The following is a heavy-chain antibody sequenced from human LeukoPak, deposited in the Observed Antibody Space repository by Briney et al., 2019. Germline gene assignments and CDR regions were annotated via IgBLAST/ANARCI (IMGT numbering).Heavy chain of an antibody. V-gene: IGHV3-64*01. CDR2: ISNNGGST. CDR1: GFTFSSYA. Sequence: GSLRLSCAASGFTFSSYAMHWVRQAPGKGLEYVSAISNNGGSTYYAQSVKGRFTISRDNSKNTLYLQMGSLRAEDMAVYYCARSAAAAGPNWFDPWGQGTLVTVSS. J-gene: IGHJ5*02. D-gene: IGHD6-13*01. CDR3: ARSAAAAGPNWFDP.